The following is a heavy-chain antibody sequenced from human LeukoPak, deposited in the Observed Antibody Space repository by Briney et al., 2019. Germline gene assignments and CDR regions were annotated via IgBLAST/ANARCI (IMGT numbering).Heavy chain of an antibody. CDR2: ISSSSSYI. CDR3: AKQLLYGSGSYYYYYYYMDV. CDR1: GFTFNSYS. Sequence: GGSLRLSCAASGFTFNSYSMNWVRQAPGKGLEWVSSISSSSSYIYYADSVKGRFTISRDNSKNTLYLQMNSLRAEDTAVYYCAKQLLYGSGSYYYYYYYMDVWGKGTTVTTSS. J-gene: IGHJ6*03. D-gene: IGHD3-10*01. V-gene: IGHV3-21*04.